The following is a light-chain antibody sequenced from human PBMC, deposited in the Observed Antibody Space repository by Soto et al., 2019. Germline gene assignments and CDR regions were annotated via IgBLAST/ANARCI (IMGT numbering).Light chain of an antibody. CDR3: HQYDDGPYT. CDR2: GAS. J-gene: IGKJ2*01. V-gene: IGKV3-15*01. CDR1: QSVSSSY. Sequence: EIVLTQSPATLSLSPGERATLSCGASQSVSSSYLAWYQQKPGQAPRLLIYGASTRATGIPVRFSGSGSGTEFTLTISSLQSEDFAVYYCHQYDDGPYTFGQGTKVDIK.